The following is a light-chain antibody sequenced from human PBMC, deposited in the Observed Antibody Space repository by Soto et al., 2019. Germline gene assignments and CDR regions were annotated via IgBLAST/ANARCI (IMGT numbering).Light chain of an antibody. J-gene: IGKJ1*01. V-gene: IGKV1-39*01. CDR2: AAS. CDR3: QQSYSTPLT. CDR1: QSISSY. Sequence: DIQMTQSPSSLSASVGDRVTITCRASQSISSYLNWYQQKPGKAPKLLIYAASSLQSGVPSRFSGRGSGTDFSLTISTLPPEDFATYYCQQSYSTPLTFGLGTKVEIK.